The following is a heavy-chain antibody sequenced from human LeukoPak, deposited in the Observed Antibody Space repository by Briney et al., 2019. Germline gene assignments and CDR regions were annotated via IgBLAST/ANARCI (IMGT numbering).Heavy chain of an antibody. Sequence: GGSLRLSCTASVFVFGDNSMCWFRHAPWKGLEWVGCMRIKAYGGTTEYAASVKGRFTISRDDSKSIAYLQMNSLKTEDTAVYYCTRDYRRGYSGYDYYYGMDVWGQGTTVTVSS. V-gene: IGHV3-49*03. CDR1: VFVFGDNS. D-gene: IGHD5-12*01. CDR2: MRIKAYGGTT. J-gene: IGHJ6*02. CDR3: TRDYRRGYSGYDYYYGMDV.